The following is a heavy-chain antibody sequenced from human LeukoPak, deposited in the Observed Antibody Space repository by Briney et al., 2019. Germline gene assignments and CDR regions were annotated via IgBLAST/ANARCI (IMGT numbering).Heavy chain of an antibody. CDR1: GFTFGDYA. CDR2: IRSKAYGETT. CDR3: TRVIGIAAAGPLH. D-gene: IGHD6-13*01. V-gene: IGHV3-49*04. Sequence: GGSLRLSCTASGFTFGDYAMSWVRQAPGKGLEWVGFIRSKAYGETTEYAASVKGRFTISRDDTKSIAYLQMNSLKTEDTAVYYCTRVIGIAAAGPLHWGQGTLVTVSS. J-gene: IGHJ4*02.